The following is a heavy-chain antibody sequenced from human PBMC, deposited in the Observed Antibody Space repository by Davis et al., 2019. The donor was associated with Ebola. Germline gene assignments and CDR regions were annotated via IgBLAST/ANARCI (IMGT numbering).Heavy chain of an antibody. V-gene: IGHV6-1*01. D-gene: IGHD5-18*01. Sequence: HSQTLSLTCAISGDSVSSAGWNWIRQSPSRGLAWLGRTYYKSKWYNDYAVSVKIRITINPDTSKNQFSLQLNSVTPEDTALYYCTRGWLRGGMDVWGEGTTVTV. CDR3: TRGWLRGGMDV. CDR2: TYYKSKWYN. CDR1: GDSVSSAG. J-gene: IGHJ6*02.